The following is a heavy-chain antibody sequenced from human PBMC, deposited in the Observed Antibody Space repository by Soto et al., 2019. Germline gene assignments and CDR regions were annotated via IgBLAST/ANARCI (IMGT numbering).Heavy chain of an antibody. V-gene: IGHV3-23*01. Sequence: PRLSCAASGFTFAGYSTMSWVRQAPGKGLEWVSSISGSGGSTYYADSVKGRFTISRDNSKNTLYLQMNALSAEDTAFYYCAKDRDGFAGGWEYFDYWGQGALVTVSS. CDR1: GFTFAGYST. J-gene: IGHJ4*02. CDR2: ISGSGGST. D-gene: IGHD6-19*01. CDR3: AKDRDGFAGGWEYFDY.